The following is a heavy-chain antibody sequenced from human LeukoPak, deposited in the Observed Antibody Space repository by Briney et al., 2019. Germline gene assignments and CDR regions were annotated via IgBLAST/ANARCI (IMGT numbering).Heavy chain of an antibody. J-gene: IGHJ4*02. V-gene: IGHV3-7*01. CDR2: IKQEGSEK. Sequence: GGSLRLSCAASGFTFSSYWMSWVRQAPGKGLEWVANIKQEGSEKYYVDSVKGRFTISRDNAKNSLYLQMNSLRAEDTAVYYCARGGVTMVRGVIMRAYFDYWGQGTLVTVSS. CDR1: GFTFSSYW. D-gene: IGHD3-10*01. CDR3: ARGGVTMVRGVIMRAYFDY.